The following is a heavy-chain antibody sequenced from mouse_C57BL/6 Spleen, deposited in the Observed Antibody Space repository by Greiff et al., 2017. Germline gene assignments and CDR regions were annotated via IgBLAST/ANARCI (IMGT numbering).Heavy chain of an antibody. V-gene: IGHV1-62-2*01. CDR1: GYTFTEYT. CDR2: FYPGSGSI. J-gene: IGHJ2*01. CDR3: ARHEGGGGYYGSSYGYFDY. D-gene: IGHD1-1*01. Sequence: QVQLQQSGAELVKPGASVKLSCKASGYTFTEYTIHWVKQRSGQGLEWIGWFYPGSGSIKYNEKFKDKATVTADKSSSTVYMELSRLTSEDSAVYFCARHEGGGGYYGSSYGYFDYWGQGTTLTVSS.